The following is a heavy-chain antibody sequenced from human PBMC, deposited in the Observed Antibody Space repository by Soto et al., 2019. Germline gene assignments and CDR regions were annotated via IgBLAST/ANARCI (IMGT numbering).Heavy chain of an antibody. CDR1: GGSISSGVYY. J-gene: IGHJ6*02. V-gene: IGHV4-31*02. Sequence: SETRSLTWTVSGGSISSGVYYWSWIRQHPGKGLEWIGYIYYSGSTYYNPSLKSRVTISVDTSKNQFSLKLSSVTAADTAVYYCARGYDFWSGYPPLGRYYGMDVWGQGTTVTVSS. CDR3: ARGYDFWSGYPPLGRYYGMDV. CDR2: IYYSGST. D-gene: IGHD3-3*01.